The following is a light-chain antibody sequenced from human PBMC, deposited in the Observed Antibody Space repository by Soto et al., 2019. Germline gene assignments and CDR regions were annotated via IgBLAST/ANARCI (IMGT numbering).Light chain of an antibody. V-gene: IGKV3-20*01. CDR1: ESVSSTS. J-gene: IGKJ1*01. CDR2: GVS. Sequence: EIVLTQSPGTLSLSPGERATLSCRASESVSSTSLAWYQQKPGQAPRLLMYGVSSRATGIPDRFSGSGSGTDFTLTIYRLVPEDFAVYFCQQYDNSVWTFGQGTKVDIK. CDR3: QQYDNSVWT.